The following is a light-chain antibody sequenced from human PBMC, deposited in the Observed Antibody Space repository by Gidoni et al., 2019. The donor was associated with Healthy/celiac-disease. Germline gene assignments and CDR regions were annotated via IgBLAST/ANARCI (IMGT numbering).Light chain of an antibody. Sequence: DIQMTQSPSSLSASVGDRVTITCQASQDISNYLNWYQQKPGKAPKLLIYDASNLETGVPSRFSGSGSGTDFTFTISSLQHEDIATYYCQQYDNLPPMCSFGQGTKLEIK. CDR2: DAS. J-gene: IGKJ2*04. CDR3: QQYDNLPPMCS. CDR1: QDISNY. V-gene: IGKV1-33*01.